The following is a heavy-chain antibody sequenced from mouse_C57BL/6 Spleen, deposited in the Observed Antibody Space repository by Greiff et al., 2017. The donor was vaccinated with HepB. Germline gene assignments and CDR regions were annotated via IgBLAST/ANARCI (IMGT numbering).Heavy chain of an antibody. Sequence: EVKLMESGGGLVKPGGSLKLSCAASGFTFSDYGMHWVRQAPEKGLEWVAYISSGSSTIYYADTVKGRFTIPRDNAKNTLFLQMTSLRSEDTAMYYCARPRLGRGYYFDYWGQGTTLTVSS. V-gene: IGHV5-17*01. J-gene: IGHJ2*01. CDR1: GFTFSDYG. D-gene: IGHD4-1*01. CDR3: ARPRLGRGYYFDY. CDR2: ISSGSSTI.